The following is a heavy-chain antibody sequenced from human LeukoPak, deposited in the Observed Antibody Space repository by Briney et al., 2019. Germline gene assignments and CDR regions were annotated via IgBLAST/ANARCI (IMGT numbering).Heavy chain of an antibody. Sequence: SQTLSLTCTVSGGSISSGGYYWRWIRQHPGKGLEWIGYIYYSGSTYYDPSLKSRVTISVDTSQNQFSLKLSSVTAADTAVYYCAATYGDYGGQIDYWGQGTLVTVSS. CDR2: IYYSGST. J-gene: IGHJ4*02. CDR3: AATYGDYGGQIDY. D-gene: IGHD4-17*01. V-gene: IGHV4-31*03. CDR1: GGSISSGGYY.